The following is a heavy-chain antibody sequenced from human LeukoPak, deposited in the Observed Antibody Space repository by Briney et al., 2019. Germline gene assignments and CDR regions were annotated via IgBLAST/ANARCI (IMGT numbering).Heavy chain of an antibody. J-gene: IGHJ6*02. V-gene: IGHV4-59*01. Sequence: PSETLSLTCTVSGGSISSNYWSWIRQPPGKGLEWIGYIYYSGSTNYNPSLESRVTISVDTSKNQFSLKLGSVTAADTAVYYCARLGRGVVPYGMDVWGQGTTVTVSS. CDR3: ARLGRGVVPYGMDV. CDR1: GGSISSNY. D-gene: IGHD3-3*01. CDR2: IYYSGST.